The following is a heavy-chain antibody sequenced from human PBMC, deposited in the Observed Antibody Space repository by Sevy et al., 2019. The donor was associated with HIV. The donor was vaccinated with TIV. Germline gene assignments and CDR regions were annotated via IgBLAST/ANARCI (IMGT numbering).Heavy chain of an antibody. CDR2: ISYDGRKQ. V-gene: IGHV3-30*04. D-gene: IGHD3-10*01. J-gene: IGHJ4*02. CDR3: ARANYGTTSYFDY. Sequence: GGSLRLSCVVSGFTFSDYAMHWVRQAPGKGLEWVAVISYDGRKQYYADSVKGRFTISRDNSRNRLSLQVNSLRNEDTAEYYCARANYGTTSYFDYWGQGTPVTVSS. CDR1: GFTFSDYA.